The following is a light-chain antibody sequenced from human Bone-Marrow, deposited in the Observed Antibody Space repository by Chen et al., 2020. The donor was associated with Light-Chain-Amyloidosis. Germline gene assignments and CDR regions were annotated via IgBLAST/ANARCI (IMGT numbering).Light chain of an antibody. J-gene: IGLJ3*02. Sequence: SYVLTRPSSVSVAPGQTDTIACGGNNIGSTSVHWYQQTPGQAPLLVVYDDSDRPSGIPERLSGATSGNAATLTISRVEAGDEADDYGQVWDRSSDRPVFGGGTKLTVL. V-gene: IGLV3-21*02. CDR1: NIGSTS. CDR3: QVWDRSSDRPV. CDR2: DDS.